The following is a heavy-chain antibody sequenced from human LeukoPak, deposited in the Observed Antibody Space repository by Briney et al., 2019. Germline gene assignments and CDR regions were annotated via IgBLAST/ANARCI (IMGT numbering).Heavy chain of an antibody. D-gene: IGHD6-19*01. CDR1: GFTFSSYA. Sequence: GTSLRLSCAASGFTFSSYAMHWVRQAPGKGLEWVAVISYDGSNKYYADSVKGRFTISRDNSKNTLYLQMNSLRAEDTAVYYCARGEYSSGWPFDYWGQGTLVTVSS. CDR3: ARGEYSSGWPFDY. CDR2: ISYDGSNK. J-gene: IGHJ4*02. V-gene: IGHV3-30-3*01.